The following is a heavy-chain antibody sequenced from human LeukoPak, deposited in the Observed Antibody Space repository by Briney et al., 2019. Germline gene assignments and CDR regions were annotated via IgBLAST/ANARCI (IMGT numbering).Heavy chain of an antibody. J-gene: IGHJ6*03. D-gene: IGHD2-15*01. CDR2: IRYDGSNK. V-gene: IGHV3-30*02. CDR1: GFTFSSYG. Sequence: PGGSLRLSCAASGFTFSSYGMHWVRQAPGKGLEWVAFIRYDGSNKYYADSVKGRFTISRDNSKNTLYLQMNSLRAEDTAVYYCAVGGYCSGGSCYSRSYYYYYYMDVWGKGTTVTVSS. CDR3: AVGGYCSGGSCYSRSYYYYYYMDV.